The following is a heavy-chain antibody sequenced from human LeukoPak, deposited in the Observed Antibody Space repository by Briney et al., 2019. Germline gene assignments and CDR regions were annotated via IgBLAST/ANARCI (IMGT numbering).Heavy chain of an antibody. Sequence: GSLRLSCAASGFTFSSYSMNWVRQAPGKGLEWVSYISSCSSTIYYADSVKGRFTISRDNAKNSLYLQMNSLRAEDTAVYYCARSLRGSYYSYYYYYYMDVWGKGTTVTVSS. CDR1: GFTFSSYS. CDR3: ARSLRGSYYSYYYYYYMDV. V-gene: IGHV3-48*01. CDR2: ISSCSSTI. D-gene: IGHD1-26*01. J-gene: IGHJ6*03.